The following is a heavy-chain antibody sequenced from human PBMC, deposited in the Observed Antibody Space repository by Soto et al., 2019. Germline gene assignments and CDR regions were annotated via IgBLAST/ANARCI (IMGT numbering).Heavy chain of an antibody. CDR2: ISSSSSYI. CDR1: GFTFSSYS. D-gene: IGHD6-13*01. V-gene: IGHV3-21*01. CDR3: ARGQLVQGYFDY. J-gene: IGHJ4*02. Sequence: EVQLVESGGGLVKPGGSLRLSCAASGFTFSSYSMNWVRQAPGKGLESVSSISSSSSYIYYADSVKGRFTISRDNAKNSLYLQMNSLRAEDTAVYYCARGQLVQGYFDYWGQGTLVTVSS.